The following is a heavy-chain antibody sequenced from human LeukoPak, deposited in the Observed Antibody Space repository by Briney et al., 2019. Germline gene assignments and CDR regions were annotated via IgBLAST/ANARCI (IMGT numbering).Heavy chain of an antibody. D-gene: IGHD3-16*02. CDR3: AGEQVVWGSYRYYGY. CDR2: IYHSGST. J-gene: IGHJ4*02. Sequence: PSETLSLTCTVSDYSISISYYWGWIRQPPGKGLEWIGDIYHSGSTSYNPSLKSRVTISVDTSKNQFSLKLSSVTAADTAVYYCAGEQVVWGSYRYYGYWGQGTLVTVSS. V-gene: IGHV4-38-2*02. CDR1: DYSISISYY.